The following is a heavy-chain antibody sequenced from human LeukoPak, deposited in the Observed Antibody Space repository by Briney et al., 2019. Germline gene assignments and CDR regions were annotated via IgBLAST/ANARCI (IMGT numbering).Heavy chain of an antibody. V-gene: IGHV4-4*08. D-gene: IGHD3-10*01. CDR3: ARGYYGSGSSLYFDY. J-gene: IGHJ4*02. Sequence: PSETLSLTCTVSGGSISSYHWSWIRQPPGKGLECIGYIYTSGSTNYNPSLKSRVTISVDTSKNQFSLKLSSVTAADTAVYYCARGYYGSGSSLYFDYWGQGTLVTVSS. CDR2: IYTSGST. CDR1: GGSISSYH.